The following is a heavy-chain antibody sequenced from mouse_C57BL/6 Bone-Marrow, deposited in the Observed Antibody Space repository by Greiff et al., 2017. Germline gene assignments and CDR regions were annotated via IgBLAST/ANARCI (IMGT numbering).Heavy chain of an antibody. CDR3: AREASYYSYYYAMDY. V-gene: IGHV5-4*01. D-gene: IGHD2-12*01. J-gene: IGHJ4*01. CDR1: GFTFSSYA. CDR2: ISDGGSST. Sequence: EVMLVESGGGLVKPGGSLKLSCAASGFTFSSYAMSWVRQTPEKRLEWVATISDGGSSTYYPDNVKGRFTISRDNAKNNLYLQMSHLKSEDTAMYYCAREASYYSYYYAMDYWGQGTSVTVSA.